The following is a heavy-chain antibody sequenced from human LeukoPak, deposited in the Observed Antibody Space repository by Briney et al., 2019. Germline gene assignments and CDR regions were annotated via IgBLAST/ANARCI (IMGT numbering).Heavy chain of an antibody. V-gene: IGHV4-34*01. J-gene: IGHJ6*03. D-gene: IGHD3-16*01. Sequence: PSETLSPTCAVYGGSFSGYYWSWIRQPPGKGLEWIGEINHSGSTNYNPSLKSRVTISVDTSKNQFSLKLSSVTAADTAVYYCARAKGEPESYYYYMDVWGKGTTVTVSS. CDR3: ARAKGEPESYYYYMDV. CDR1: GGSFSGYY. CDR2: INHSGST.